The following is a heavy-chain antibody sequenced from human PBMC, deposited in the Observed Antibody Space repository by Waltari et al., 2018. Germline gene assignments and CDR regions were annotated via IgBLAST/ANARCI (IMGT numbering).Heavy chain of an antibody. D-gene: IGHD6-25*01. J-gene: IGHJ3*02. CDR1: GYPFISYA. CDR2: IKTGNGNT. Sequence: QVQLVQSGAEVKKPGASVKLSCKASGYPFISYAMHWVRQAPGQRREWMGWIKTGNGNTKYSQKFQGRVTITRDTSANTAYLELSSLRSEDTALYYCATEAAAAAFDIWGQGTMVTVPS. V-gene: IGHV1-3*04. CDR3: ATEAAAAAFDI.